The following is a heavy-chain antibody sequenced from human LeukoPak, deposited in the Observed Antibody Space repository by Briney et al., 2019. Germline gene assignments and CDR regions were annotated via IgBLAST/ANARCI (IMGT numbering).Heavy chain of an antibody. CDR1: GFSFSTYS. CDR2: VSSSASTK. D-gene: IGHD1-26*01. V-gene: IGHV3-48*01. Sequence: GGSLRLSCVASGFSFSTYSMNWVRHAAGRGLEWVSYVSSSASTKYYADSVEGRFTVSRDNAKNSLYLQMNSLRAEDSGVYYCARPRGGGSHDDFDYWGQGTLVTVSS. CDR3: ARPRGGGSHDDFDY. J-gene: IGHJ4*02.